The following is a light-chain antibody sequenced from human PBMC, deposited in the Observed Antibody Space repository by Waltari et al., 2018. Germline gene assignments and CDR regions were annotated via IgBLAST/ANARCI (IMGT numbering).Light chain of an antibody. J-gene: IGKJ2*03. CDR2: RTS. Sequence: DIQMTQSPSSLSASIGDRVTITCRASQGIISYLAWYQQKPGEAPKLLIYRTSKLETGVPSRFSGGGSGTDFTLTISSLQPEDIATYYCQQHDNSPPYSFGQGTKVEIK. V-gene: IGKV1-33*01. CDR1: QGIISY. CDR3: QQHDNSPPYS.